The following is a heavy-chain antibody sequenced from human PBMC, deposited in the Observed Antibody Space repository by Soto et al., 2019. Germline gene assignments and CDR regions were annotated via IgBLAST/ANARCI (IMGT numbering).Heavy chain of an antibody. CDR1: GYTFNTYY. J-gene: IGHJ4*02. V-gene: IGHV1-46*02. CDR2: IHPSGGST. CDR3: SRVDPGETSPFDH. Sequence: ASVKVSCKPSGYTFNTYYLHWLRQAPGQALEWMGVIHPSGGSTTYAQKFQGRVTVTRDTSMSTAYMELSRLRSDDTAVYYCSRVDPGETSPFDHWGQGTLVTVSS. D-gene: IGHD3-10*01.